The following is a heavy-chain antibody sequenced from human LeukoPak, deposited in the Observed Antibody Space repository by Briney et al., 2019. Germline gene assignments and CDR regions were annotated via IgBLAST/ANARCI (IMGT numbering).Heavy chain of an antibody. CDR1: GFTFSDYY. Sequence: NPGGSQRLSCAASGFTFSDYYMSWIRQAPGKGLEWVSYISDSGSTIYYADSVKGRFTISRDNAKKSLYLQMNSLRAEDTAVYFCARVVSSSGGFDYWGQGTLVTVSS. J-gene: IGHJ4*02. CDR3: ARVVSSSGGFDY. V-gene: IGHV3-11*04. CDR2: ISDSGSTI. D-gene: IGHD6-13*01.